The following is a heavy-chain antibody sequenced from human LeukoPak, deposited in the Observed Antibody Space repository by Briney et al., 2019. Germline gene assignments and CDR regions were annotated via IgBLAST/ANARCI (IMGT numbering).Heavy chain of an antibody. Sequence: SETLSLTCTVSGGSISSYYWSWIRQPPGKGLERIGYIYYSGSTNYNPSLKSRVTISVDTSKNQFSLKLSSVTAADTAVYYCAREATGTLYYWYMDVWGKGTTVTVSS. V-gene: IGHV4-59*01. CDR2: IYYSGST. CDR1: GGSISSYY. CDR3: AREATGTLYYWYMDV. J-gene: IGHJ6*03. D-gene: IGHD1-1*01.